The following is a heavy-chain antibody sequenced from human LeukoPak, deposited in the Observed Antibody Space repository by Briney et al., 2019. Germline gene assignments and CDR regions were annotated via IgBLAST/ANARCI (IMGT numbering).Heavy chain of an antibody. V-gene: IGHV4-34*01. CDR3: ARVTMIVVVNWFDP. CDR2: INHSGST. D-gene: IGHD3-22*01. CDR1: GGSFSGYY. Sequence: SETLSLTCAIYGGSFSGYYWSWIRQPPGKGLEWIGEINHSGSTNYNPSLKSRVTISVDTSKNQFSLKLSSVTAADTAVYYCARVTMIVVVNWFDPWGQGTLVTVSS. J-gene: IGHJ5*02.